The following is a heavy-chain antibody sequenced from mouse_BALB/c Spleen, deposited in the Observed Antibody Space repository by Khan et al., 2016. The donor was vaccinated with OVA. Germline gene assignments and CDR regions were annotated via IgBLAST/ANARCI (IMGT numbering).Heavy chain of an antibody. J-gene: IGHJ2*01. Sequence: EVKLEESGGGLVQPGGSMKLSCVASGFTFSNYWMNWVRQSPGKGLEWVAEIYLKYDDYGTHYEEYVKGRFTISRDDFKSSGYLQMNNLRAEYTGIYYCWILLWGQGTTLTVAS. CDR3: WILL. V-gene: IGHV6-6*02. CDR2: IYLKYDDYGT. CDR1: GFTFSNYW.